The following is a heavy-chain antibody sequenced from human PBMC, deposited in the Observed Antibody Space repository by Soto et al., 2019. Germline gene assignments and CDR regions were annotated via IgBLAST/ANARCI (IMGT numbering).Heavy chain of an antibody. J-gene: IGHJ4*02. CDR1: GYTLRTYS. CDR3: ARGGSGIFDY. Sequence: EAPVQVSCKASGYTLRTYSRHWVRQAPGQGLEWMGWIDADNDNTKYSLKFQGRVTITRDTSASTAYMELSGLRSEDTAMYYCARGGSGIFDYWGQGTLVTAPQ. V-gene: IGHV1-3*01. D-gene: IGHD2-15*01. CDR2: IDADNDNT.